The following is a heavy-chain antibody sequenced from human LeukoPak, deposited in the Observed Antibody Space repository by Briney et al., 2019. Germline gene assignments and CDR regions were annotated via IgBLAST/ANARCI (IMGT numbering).Heavy chain of an antibody. D-gene: IGHD5-18*01. J-gene: IGHJ4*02. V-gene: IGHV4-59*01. CDR3: ARESDTFDFDY. CDR2: IYYSGST. CDR1: GGSISSYY. Sequence: PSETLSLTCTVSGGSISSYYWSWIRQPPGKRLEWIGYIYYSGSTNYNPSLKSRVTISVDTSKNQFSLKLSSVTAADTAVYYCARESDTFDFDYWGQGTLVTVSS.